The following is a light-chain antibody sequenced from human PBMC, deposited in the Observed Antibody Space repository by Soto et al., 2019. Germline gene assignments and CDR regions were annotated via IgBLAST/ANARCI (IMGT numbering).Light chain of an antibody. Sequence: QSVLAQPASVSGSPGQSITISCTGSSSDIGTYNYVSWYQQHPGKAPKLMIYGVTNRPSGVSNRFSGSKSDNTASLTISGLQAEDEADYYCISHTGDTTPYVFGTGTKVTVL. CDR1: SSDIGTYNY. J-gene: IGLJ1*01. CDR3: ISHTGDTTPYV. V-gene: IGLV2-14*01. CDR2: GVT.